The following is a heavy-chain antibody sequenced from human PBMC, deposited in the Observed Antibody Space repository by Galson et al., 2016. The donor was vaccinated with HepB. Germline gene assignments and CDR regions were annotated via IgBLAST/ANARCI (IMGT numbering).Heavy chain of an antibody. V-gene: IGHV3-53*01. Sequence: PRLSCAVAGFSVGKNNMIWVRQAPGKGLEWVSVIYGGDRTQYADSVKGRFIISRDKSNNSLSLQMNNVRVDDTAVYYCATRFCRAGSCYSGVLDSWGQGIRVTVSS. CDR3: ATRFCRAGSCYSGVLDS. J-gene: IGHJ4*02. D-gene: IGHD2-15*01. CDR1: GFSVGKNN. CDR2: IYGGDRT.